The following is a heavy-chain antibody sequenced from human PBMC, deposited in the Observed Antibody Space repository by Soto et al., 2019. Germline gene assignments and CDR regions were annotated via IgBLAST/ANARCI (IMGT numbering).Heavy chain of an antibody. CDR3: ARDPGIAVAGMRGWFDP. CDR2: IYYSGST. J-gene: IGHJ5*02. D-gene: IGHD6-19*01. Sequence: QVQLQESGPGLVKPSQTLSLTCTVSGGSISSGGYYWSWIRQHPGKGLEWIGYIYYSGSTYYNPSLKSRVTIPVDTSKNQFSLKLSSVTAADTAVYYCARDPGIAVAGMRGWFDPWGQGTLVTVSS. CDR1: GGSISSGGYY. V-gene: IGHV4-31*03.